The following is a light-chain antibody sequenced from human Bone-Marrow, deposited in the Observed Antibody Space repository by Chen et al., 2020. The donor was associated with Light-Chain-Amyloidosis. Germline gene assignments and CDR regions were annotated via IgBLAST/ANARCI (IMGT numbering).Light chain of an antibody. V-gene: IGKV1-8*01. CDR1: QGISSY. Sequence: AIRMTQSPSSLSASTGDRVTITCRASQGISSYLAWYQQKPGKAPKLLIYAASTLQSGVPSRFSGSGSGTDFTLTISSLQSEDFVVYYCQQYSNWPPYTFGQGTKLEIK. J-gene: IGKJ2*01. CDR2: AAS. CDR3: QQYSNWPPYT.